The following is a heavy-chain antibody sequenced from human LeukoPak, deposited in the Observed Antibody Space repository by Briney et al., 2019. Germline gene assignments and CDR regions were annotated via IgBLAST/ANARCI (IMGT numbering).Heavy chain of an antibody. CDR3: ARVAYSSSSPLTLDP. CDR2: ILYDGSNK. V-gene: IGHV3-30*03. J-gene: IGHJ5*02. CDR1: GFIFSNYG. D-gene: IGHD6-6*01. Sequence: GGSLRLSCAASGFIFSNYGMHWVHQAPGKGLEWVAGILYDGSNKYYADSVKGRFTISRDHSKNSLYLQMNSLRAEDTAVYYCARVAYSSSSPLTLDPWGQGTLVTVSS.